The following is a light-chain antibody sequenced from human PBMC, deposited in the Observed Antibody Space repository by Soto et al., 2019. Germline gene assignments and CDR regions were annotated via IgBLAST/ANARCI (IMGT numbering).Light chain of an antibody. CDR1: QSISSW. Sequence: DIQMTQSPSTLSASVGDRVTITCRASQSISSWLAWYQQKPGKAPNLLIYKASSLESGVPSRFSGSGSGTEVTLTVSSLQPDDFATYYCQQYDSYPLTFGGGTKVDIK. J-gene: IGKJ4*01. V-gene: IGKV1-5*03. CDR3: QQYDSYPLT. CDR2: KAS.